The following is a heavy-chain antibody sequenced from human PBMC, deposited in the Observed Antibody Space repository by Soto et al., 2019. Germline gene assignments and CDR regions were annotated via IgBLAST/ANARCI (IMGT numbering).Heavy chain of an antibody. CDR1: GFTSSNYA. D-gene: IGHD3-3*01. V-gene: IGHV3-48*01. Sequence: GGSLRLSCAASGFTSSNYALSWVRQAPGKGLEWVSYISSSNRTINYADSVKGRFIISRDNAKNSLYLQMHSLRAEDTAVYYCGRESPHRTVFGLPIMGPNGVDVWGRGTMVTVSS. CDR3: GRESPHRTVFGLPIMGPNGVDV. CDR2: ISSSNRTI. J-gene: IGHJ6*02.